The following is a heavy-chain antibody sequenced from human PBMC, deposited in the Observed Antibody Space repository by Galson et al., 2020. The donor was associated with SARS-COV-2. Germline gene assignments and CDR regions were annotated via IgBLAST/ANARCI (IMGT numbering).Heavy chain of an antibody. J-gene: IGHJ2*01. CDR1: GGSISSGGYY. V-gene: IGHV4-31*01. D-gene: IGHD7-27*01. Sequence: SETLSLTCTVSGGSISSGGYYWNWIRQHPGKGLEWIGYIYDSGNTNYNPSLKSPVTISIDTSKNQVSLHLTSVTSADTAVYYCARGSTNWGSWYFDVWGPGTLVTVSS. CDR3: ARGSTNWGSWYFDV. CDR2: IYDSGNT.